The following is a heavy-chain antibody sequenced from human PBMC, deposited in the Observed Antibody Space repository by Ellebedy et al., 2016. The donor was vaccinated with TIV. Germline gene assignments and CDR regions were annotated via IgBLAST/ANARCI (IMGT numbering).Heavy chain of an antibody. CDR3: AEGRSGWYYFDY. J-gene: IGHJ4*02. Sequence: SETLSLTCAAYGGSLSGYYWSWVRQSPGKGLEWIGEMNQSGNTNYNPSLKSRATITVDTSKNHFSLRLSSVTAAGTAVYYCAEGRSGWYYFDYWGQGTLVTVSS. D-gene: IGHD6-19*01. V-gene: IGHV4-34*01. CDR1: GGSLSGYY. CDR2: MNQSGNT.